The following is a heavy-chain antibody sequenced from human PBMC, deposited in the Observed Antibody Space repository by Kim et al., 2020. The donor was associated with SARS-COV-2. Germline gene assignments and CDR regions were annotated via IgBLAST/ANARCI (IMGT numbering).Heavy chain of an antibody. CDR3: ARGPGDRFDY. CDR2: KT. V-gene: IGHV1-3*01. Sequence: KTKYSPNFPGRVTITRDTSASTAYMELSSLRSEDTAVYYCARGPGDRFDYWGQGTLVTVSS. J-gene: IGHJ4*02.